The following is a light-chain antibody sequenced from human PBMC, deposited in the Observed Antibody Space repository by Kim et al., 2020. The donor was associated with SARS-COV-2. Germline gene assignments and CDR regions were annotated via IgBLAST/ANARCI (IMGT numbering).Light chain of an antibody. CDR1: QAISTY. CDR2: AAS. Sequence: AIRMTQSPSSFSASTGDRVTITCRASQAISTYLAWYQQKPGKAPNLLIYAASTLNSGVPSRFSGSGSGTDFTLSISCLQSEDFATYYCQQYYSYPWTFGQGTKVDIK. CDR3: QQYYSYPWT. J-gene: IGKJ1*01. V-gene: IGKV1-8*01.